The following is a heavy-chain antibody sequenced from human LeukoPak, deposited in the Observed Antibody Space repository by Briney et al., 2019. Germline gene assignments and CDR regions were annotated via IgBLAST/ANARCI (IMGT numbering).Heavy chain of an antibody. CDR2: IWYDGSNK. V-gene: IGHV3-33*01. D-gene: IGHD2-2*01. CDR1: GFTFSSYG. J-gene: IGHJ3*02. Sequence: SGGSLRLSCAASGFTFSSYGMHWVRQAPGKGLEWVAVIWYDGSNKYYADSVKGRFTISRDNSKNTLYLQMNSLRAEDTAVYYCAREHHIVVVPAAMGFDIWGQGTMVTVSS. CDR3: AREHHIVVVPAAMGFDI.